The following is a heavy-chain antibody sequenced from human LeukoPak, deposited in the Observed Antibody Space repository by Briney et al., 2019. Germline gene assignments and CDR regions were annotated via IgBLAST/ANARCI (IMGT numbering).Heavy chain of an antibody. CDR2: IYYSGST. V-gene: IGHV4-31*03. Sequence: SETLSLTCTVSGGSISSGGYYWSWIRQHPGKGLEWIGYIYYSGSTYYNPSLKSRVTISVDTSKNQFSLKLSSVTAADTAVYYCARVGADSSGSIFWMPPDWFDPWGQGTLATVSS. CDR1: GGSISSGGYY. J-gene: IGHJ5*02. D-gene: IGHD3-22*01. CDR3: ARVGADSSGSIFWMPPDWFDP.